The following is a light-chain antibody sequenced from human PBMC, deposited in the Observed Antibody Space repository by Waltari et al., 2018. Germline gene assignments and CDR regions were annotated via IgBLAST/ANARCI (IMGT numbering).Light chain of an antibody. CDR3: MQGLLPPLT. CDR1: QSLLYSDGKTS. J-gene: IGKJ4*01. CDR2: DVS. Sequence: IVMTQTPPSLSVTPGQSASISCKSNQSLLYSDGKTSLHWYLQRPGQSPQLLIYDVSSRFAGVPDRINGRGSGTDFTLEISRLEAEDVGVYYCMQGLLPPLTFGGGTKVEIK. V-gene: IGKV2-29*02.